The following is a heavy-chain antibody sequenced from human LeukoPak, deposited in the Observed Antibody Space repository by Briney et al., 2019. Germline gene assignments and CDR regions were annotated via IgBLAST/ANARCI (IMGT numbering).Heavy chain of an antibody. D-gene: IGHD3-22*01. J-gene: IGHJ3*02. CDR2: ISAYNSNT. V-gene: IGHV1-18*01. CDR1: GYTFTSYG. CDR3: ARGTYYYDSSGYSKVVAFDI. Sequence: ASVKVSCKASGYTFTSYGISWVRQAPGQGLEWMGWISAYNSNTNYAQKLQGRVTMTTDTSTSTAYMELRSLRSDDTAVYYCARGTYYYDSSGYSKVVAFDIWGQGTMVTVSS.